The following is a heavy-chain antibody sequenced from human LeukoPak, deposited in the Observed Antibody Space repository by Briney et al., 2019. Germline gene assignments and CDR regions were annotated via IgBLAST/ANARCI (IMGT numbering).Heavy chain of an antibody. V-gene: IGHV4-4*07. CDR1: GGSVSNYY. CDR2: IHTSGST. CDR3: ARDQSSGCYEE. Sequence: SKTLSLTCTVSGGSVSNYYWNWIRQPAGKGLEWIGRIHTSGSTNYNPSLKSRLTVSVDTSKSQFSLKLTSVTAADTAVYYCARDQSSGCYEEWGQGTLVTVSS. D-gene: IGHD6-19*01. J-gene: IGHJ4*02.